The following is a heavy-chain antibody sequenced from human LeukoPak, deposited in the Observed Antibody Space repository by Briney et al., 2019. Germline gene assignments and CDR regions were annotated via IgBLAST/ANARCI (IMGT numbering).Heavy chain of an antibody. CDR2: IYTSGSI. J-gene: IGHJ4*02. CDR1: GGSISSYY. V-gene: IGHV4-4*07. D-gene: IGHD3-22*01. Sequence: SSETLSLTCTVSGGSISSYYWSWIRQPAGKGLEWIGRIYTSGSINYNPSLKSRVTMSVDTSKNQFSLKLSSVTAADTAVYYCARTNYYYDSSGYFVYYFDYWGQGTLVTVSS. CDR3: ARTNYYYDSSGYFVYYFDY.